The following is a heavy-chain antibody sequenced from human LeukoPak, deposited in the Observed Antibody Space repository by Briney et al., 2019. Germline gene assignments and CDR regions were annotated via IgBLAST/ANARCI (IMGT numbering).Heavy chain of an antibody. CDR2: ISGSGDNT. CDR1: GFTFSSYA. CDR3: AKGSYYDSSGSFYFDY. V-gene: IGHV3-23*01. J-gene: IGHJ4*02. D-gene: IGHD3-22*01. Sequence: GGSLRLSCAASGFTFSSYAMSWVRQAPGKGLEWVSGISGSGDNTYYADSVKGRFTISRDNSKNTLYVQVNSLGTEDTAAYHCAKGSYYDSSGSFYFDYWGQGTLVTVSS.